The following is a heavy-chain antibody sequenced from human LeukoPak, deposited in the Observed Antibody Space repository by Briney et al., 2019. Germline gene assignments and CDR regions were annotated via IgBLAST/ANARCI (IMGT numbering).Heavy chain of an antibody. V-gene: IGHV3-30-3*01. CDR3: ARDRIGSSGWTQGGYFDY. CDR1: GFTFSRYA. Sequence: GGSLRLSCATSGFTFSRYAMHWVRQAPGKGLEWVALISYDANIGSNKYYADSVKGRFTISRDNSKNTLYLQMNSLRAEDTAVYYCARDRIGSSGWTQGGYFDYWGQGALVTVSS. D-gene: IGHD6-19*01. J-gene: IGHJ4*02. CDR2: ISYDANIGSNK.